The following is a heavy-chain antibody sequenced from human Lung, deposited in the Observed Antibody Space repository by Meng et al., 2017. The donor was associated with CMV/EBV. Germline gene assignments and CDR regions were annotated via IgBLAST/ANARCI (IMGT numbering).Heavy chain of an antibody. CDR3: ARGINGGCGD. J-gene: IGHJ4*02. CDR2: TYYRSKWYH. Sequence: QGQLQPSGPGLVKPSQTLSLPCAISGDIVSSNSAAWHWIRQAPSRGLEWLGRTYYRSKWYHEYAVSVKSRITISPDTPKNQFSLQLNSMTPEDTAVYYCARGINGGCGDWGQGTLVTVSS. D-gene: IGHD4-23*01. V-gene: IGHV6-1*01. CDR1: GDIVSSNSAA.